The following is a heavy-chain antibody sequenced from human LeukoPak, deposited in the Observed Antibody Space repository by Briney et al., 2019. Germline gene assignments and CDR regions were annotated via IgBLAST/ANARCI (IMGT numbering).Heavy chain of an antibody. CDR1: DYSISSSYY. CDR2: IYHSGST. J-gene: IGHJ4*02. CDR3: ARDQAYCGGDCYFDF. V-gene: IGHV4-38-2*02. Sequence: SGTLSLTCAVSDYSISSSYYWGWIRQPPGKGLEWIGSIYHSGSTDYNPSLKSRVTISVDTSKNQFSLKLRSVTAADTAVYYCARDQAYCGGDCYFDFWGQGTLVTVSS. D-gene: IGHD2-21*02.